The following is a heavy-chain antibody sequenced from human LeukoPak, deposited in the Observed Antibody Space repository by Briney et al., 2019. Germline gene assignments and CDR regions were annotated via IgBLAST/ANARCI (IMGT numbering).Heavy chain of an antibody. D-gene: IGHD3-22*01. J-gene: IGHJ4*02. CDR2: IYYSGST. Sequence: SETLSLTCTVSGGSISSYYWSWVGQPPGKGLEWSGYIYYSGSTNYNPSLKSRVTISVDTSKNQFSLKLSSVTAADTAVYYCARGWGRGAVYDSSGYYFDYWGQGTLVTVSS. CDR1: GGSISSYY. CDR3: ARGWGRGAVYDSSGYYFDY. V-gene: IGHV4-59*01.